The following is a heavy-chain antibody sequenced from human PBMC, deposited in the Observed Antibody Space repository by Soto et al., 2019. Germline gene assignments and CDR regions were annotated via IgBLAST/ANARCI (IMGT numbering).Heavy chain of an antibody. V-gene: IGHV3-74*01. J-gene: IGHJ5*02. CDR2: INSDGSST. Sequence: PGGSLRLSCAASGFTFNIYWMHWVRQAPGKGLVRVSRINSDGSSTSYADSVKGRFTISRDNAKNTLYLQMYSLRVEDTAVYYCVRGPSGQLGNWFDPWGQGALVTVSS. CDR3: VRGPSGQLGNWFDP. CDR1: GFTFNIYW. D-gene: IGHD6-13*01.